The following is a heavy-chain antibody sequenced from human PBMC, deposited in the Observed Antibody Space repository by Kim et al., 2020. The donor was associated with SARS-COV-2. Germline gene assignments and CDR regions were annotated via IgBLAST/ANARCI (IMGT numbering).Heavy chain of an antibody. CDR1: GGNFSSYA. CDR3: AIDALTFTMVHLGAFDI. J-gene: IGHJ3*02. V-gene: IGHV1-69*13. D-gene: IGHD3-10*01. CDR2: IIPIFGTA. Sequence: SVKVSCKASGGNFSSYAISWVRQAPGQGLEWMGGIIPIFGTANYAQKFQCRVTITADESTSTAYMELSSLRSEDTAVYYCAIDALTFTMVHLGAFDIWGQGTMVTDSS.